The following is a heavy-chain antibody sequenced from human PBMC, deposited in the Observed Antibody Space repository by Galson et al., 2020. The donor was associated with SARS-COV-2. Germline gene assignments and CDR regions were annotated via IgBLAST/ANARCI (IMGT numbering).Heavy chain of an antibody. D-gene: IGHD2-15*01. Sequence: SQTLSLTCGVYGGSLSGSYWAWIRQSPGKGLEWIGDTDHSGHANCKSSLKSRVTISIDTSNNQFSLKLTSVTAADTAVYFCARNPSGPVDYDYWGPGTLVT. CDR2: TDHSGHA. J-gene: IGHJ4*02. CDR3: ARNPSGPVDYDY. V-gene: IGHV4-34*01. CDR1: GGSLSGSY.